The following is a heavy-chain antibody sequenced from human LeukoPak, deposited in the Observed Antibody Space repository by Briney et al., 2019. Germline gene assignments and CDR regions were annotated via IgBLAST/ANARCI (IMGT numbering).Heavy chain of an antibody. CDR3: VKDRAVAGKGAKYFQH. V-gene: IGHV3-64D*06. CDR1: GFTFSSYA. Sequence: PGGSLRLSCSASGFTFSSYAMHWVRQAPGKGLEYVSAISSNGGSTYYAESVKGRFTISRDNSKNTLYLQMSSLRAEDTAVYYCVKDRAVAGKGAKYFQHWGQGTLVTVSS. J-gene: IGHJ1*01. CDR2: ISSNGGST. D-gene: IGHD6-19*01.